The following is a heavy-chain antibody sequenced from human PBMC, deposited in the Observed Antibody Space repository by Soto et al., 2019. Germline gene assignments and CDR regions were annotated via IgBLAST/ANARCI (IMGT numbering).Heavy chain of an antibody. CDR2: LVPVFGTA. V-gene: IGHV1-69*06. J-gene: IGHJ4*02. CDR3: ARSPGVFDY. CDR1: GGTFSSLA. Sequence: QVQLVQSGAEGKKPGSSVKVSCKASGGTFSSLAISWVRQAPGQGLEWMGGLVPVFGTANYAQKFQDRVNITADKSTSTSYMELSSLRSEDTAVYYCARSPGVFDYWGQGTQVTVSS. D-gene: IGHD3-10*01.